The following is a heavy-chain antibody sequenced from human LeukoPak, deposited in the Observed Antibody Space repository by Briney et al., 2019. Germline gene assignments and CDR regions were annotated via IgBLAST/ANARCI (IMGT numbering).Heavy chain of an antibody. Sequence: TGGCLRLSSAASGFTFSSYWMSWVRQAPGKGLEWVANIKQDGSEKYYVDSVKGRFTISRDNAKNSLYLQMNSRRAEDTAVYYCARDSSGYYYSPFGPWGQGTLVTVSS. CDR1: GFTFSSYW. D-gene: IGHD3-22*01. J-gene: IGHJ5*02. V-gene: IGHV3-7*01. CDR2: IKQDGSEK. CDR3: ARDSSGYYYSPFGP.